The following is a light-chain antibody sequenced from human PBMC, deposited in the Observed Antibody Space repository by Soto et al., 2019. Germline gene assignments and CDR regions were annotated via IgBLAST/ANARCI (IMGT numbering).Light chain of an antibody. CDR2: SAS. V-gene: IGKV1-16*02. J-gene: IGKJ5*01. Sequence: IHLSQSASTLAASVGGRVTITCRASQGISNYLGWYQQKPGKAPRSLIYSASRLQREVPSQFCRSGSWTDFTLTISRLEPEDFSVYYYQQRSNWPPFTFGQGTRLEIK. CDR3: QQRSNWPPFT. CDR1: QGISNY.